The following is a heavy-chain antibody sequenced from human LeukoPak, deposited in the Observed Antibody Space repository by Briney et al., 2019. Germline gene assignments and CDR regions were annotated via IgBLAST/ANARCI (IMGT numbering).Heavy chain of an antibody. D-gene: IGHD1-26*01. J-gene: IGHJ4*02. Sequence: GGSLRLSCAASGFTFSSYAVTWVRQAPGKGLEWVSAISGSGVSTYYADSVKGRFTISRDNSKNTLYLQMNSLGAEDTAVYYCATSGSYYRFEYWGQGTLVTVSS. CDR3: ATSGSYYRFEY. V-gene: IGHV3-23*01. CDR1: GFTFSSYA. CDR2: ISGSGVST.